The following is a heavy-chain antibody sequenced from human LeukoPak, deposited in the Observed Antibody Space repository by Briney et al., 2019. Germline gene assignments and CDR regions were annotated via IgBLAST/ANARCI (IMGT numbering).Heavy chain of an antibody. Sequence: GGSLRLSCAASGFSVSSNYMSWVRQAPGKGLEWVSVIYSGGSTHYADSVKGRFTISRDNSKNTLFLQMNILRAEDTAVYYCARDRSSSGSYYFDFWGQGTLVTVSS. CDR2: IYSGGST. J-gene: IGHJ4*02. CDR3: ARDRSSSGSYYFDF. CDR1: GFSVSSNY. V-gene: IGHV3-53*01. D-gene: IGHD6-19*01.